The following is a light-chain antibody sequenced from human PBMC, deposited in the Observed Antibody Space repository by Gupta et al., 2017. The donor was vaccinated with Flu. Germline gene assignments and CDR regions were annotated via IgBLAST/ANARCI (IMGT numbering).Light chain of an antibody. CDR3: AAWDDSLSGPV. V-gene: IGLV1-47*01. J-gene: IGLJ3*02. CDR2: RNN. CDR1: SSNIGSNY. Sequence: QSVLTQPPSASGTPGQTVTISCSGSSSNIGSNYVYWYQQLQGTAPKLLIYRNNQRPSGVPDRFSGSKSGTSASLAISGLRSEDEADYYCAAWDDSLSGPVFGGGTKLTVL.